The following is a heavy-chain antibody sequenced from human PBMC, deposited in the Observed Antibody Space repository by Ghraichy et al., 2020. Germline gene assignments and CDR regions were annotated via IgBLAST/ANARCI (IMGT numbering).Heavy chain of an antibody. V-gene: IGHV3-30*02. CDR2: IRYDGSYK. Sequence: GGSLRLSCAASGFTFSDYAMLWVRQAPGKGLEWLAFIRYDGSYKSYAGSVQGRFTISRDNSNNTLYLQMNSLRAEDTAVYYCAKDGDHGDGIDYWGQGTLVTVSS. J-gene: IGHJ4*02. D-gene: IGHD4-17*01. CDR1: GFTFSDYA. CDR3: AKDGDHGDGIDY.